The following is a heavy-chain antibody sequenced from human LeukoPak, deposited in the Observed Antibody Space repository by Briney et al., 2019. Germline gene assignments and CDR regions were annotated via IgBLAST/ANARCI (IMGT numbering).Heavy chain of an antibody. CDR1: GFTFSSYS. J-gene: IGHJ4*02. Sequence: GGSLRLSCAASGFTFSSYSMNWVRQAPGKGLEWVSYISSSSSTIYYADSVKGRSTISRDNAKNSLYLQMNSLRAEDTAVYYCASYPRYVSTPPFDYWGQGTLVTVSS. D-gene: IGHD2-15*01. CDR3: ASYPRYVSTPPFDY. CDR2: ISSSSSTI. V-gene: IGHV3-48*01.